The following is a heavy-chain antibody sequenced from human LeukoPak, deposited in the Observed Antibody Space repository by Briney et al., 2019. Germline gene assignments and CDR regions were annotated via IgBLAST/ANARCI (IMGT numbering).Heavy chain of an antibody. V-gene: IGHV3-30-3*01. CDR1: GFTFSDYT. D-gene: IGHD3-22*01. CDR2: ISYDGSQK. CDR3: ARNPKYYYDSSGNFSPFYFAMDV. J-gene: IGHJ6*02. Sequence: GGSLRLSCAASGFTFSDYTMHWVRQAPGKGLEWVTVISYDGSQKYYADSVRGRFTLSRDNSENPLFLQMNSLRAEDTAVYYCARNPKYYYDSSGNFSPFYFAMDVWGQGTTVTVSS.